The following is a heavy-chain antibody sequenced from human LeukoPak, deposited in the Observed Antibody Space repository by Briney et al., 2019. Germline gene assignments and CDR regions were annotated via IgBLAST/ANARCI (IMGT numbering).Heavy chain of an antibody. Sequence: SQTLSLTCAVSGDSVSRNSAAWHWIRQSPSRGLEWLGRTYYRSKWYNDYAVPVESRININPDTSKNQFSLQLNSVTPEDTAVYYCARGYYGMDVWGQGTTVTVSS. CDR1: GDSVSRNSAA. CDR3: ARGYYGMDV. CDR2: TYYRSKWYN. J-gene: IGHJ6*02. V-gene: IGHV6-1*01.